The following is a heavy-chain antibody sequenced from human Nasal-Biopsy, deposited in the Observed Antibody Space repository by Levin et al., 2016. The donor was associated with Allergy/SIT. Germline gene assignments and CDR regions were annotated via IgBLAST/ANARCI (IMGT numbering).Heavy chain of an antibody. V-gene: IGHV3-21*01. CDR1: GFTFSNYD. CDR3: ARLKTIVAQSTVFYYNGMDV. Sequence: GGSLRLSCAASGFTFSNYDMNWVRQAPGKGLEWVSSISSSRDYIYYADSVEGRFSISRDHAKKSVYLQMNSLRAEDTAVYYCARLKTIVAQSTVFYYNGMDVWGQGTTVTVS. J-gene: IGHJ6*02. D-gene: IGHD2-21*01. CDR2: ISSSRDYI.